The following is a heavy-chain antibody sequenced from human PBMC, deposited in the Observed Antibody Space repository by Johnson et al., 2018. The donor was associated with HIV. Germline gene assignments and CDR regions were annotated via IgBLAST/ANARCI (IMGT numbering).Heavy chain of an antibody. V-gene: IGHV3-30*14. D-gene: IGHD1-26*01. CDR2: ISYDGSIK. CDR3: AREASGCLDAFDI. CDR1: GFTFSSSA. J-gene: IGHJ3*02. Sequence: QMLLVESGGGVVQPGRSLRLSCAASGFTFSSSAMHWVRQAPGQGLQWVALISYDGSIKYFADSVKGRFTISRDNSKNTLYLQMGSLRAEDMAVYYCAREASGCLDAFDIWGQGTMVTVSS.